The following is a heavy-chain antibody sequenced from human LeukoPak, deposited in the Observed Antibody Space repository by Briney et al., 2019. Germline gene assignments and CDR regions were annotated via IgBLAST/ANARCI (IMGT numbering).Heavy chain of an antibody. Sequence: SETLSLTCAVYVVTFSGYYWSWIRQPPGKGLEWIGEINHSGSTNYNSSLKSRVTISVDTSKNQFSLMLSSVTAADTAVYYCARGYYGSGSHCCHMDVWGKGTTITVS. V-gene: IGHV4-34*01. CDR3: ARGYYGSGSHCCHMDV. J-gene: IGHJ6*03. CDR2: INHSGST. D-gene: IGHD3-10*01. CDR1: VVTFSGYY.